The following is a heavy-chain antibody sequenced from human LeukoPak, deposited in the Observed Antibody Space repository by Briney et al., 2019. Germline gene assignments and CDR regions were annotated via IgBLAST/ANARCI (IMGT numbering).Heavy chain of an antibody. Sequence: PGGSLRLSCAASGFTFSSYGMPWVRQAPGKGLEWVAVIWFDGSNKYYADSVKGRFTISRDNSKNTLYLQMNSLRAEGTAVFYCARDRGYSSRWDFGKDYYMDVWGKGTTVTVSS. J-gene: IGHJ6*03. CDR2: IWFDGSNK. V-gene: IGHV3-33*01. CDR1: GFTFSSYG. D-gene: IGHD6-13*01. CDR3: ARDRGYSSRWDFGKDYYMDV.